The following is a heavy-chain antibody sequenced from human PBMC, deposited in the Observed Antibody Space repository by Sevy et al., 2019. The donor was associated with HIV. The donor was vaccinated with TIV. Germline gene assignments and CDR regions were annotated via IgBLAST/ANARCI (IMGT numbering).Heavy chain of an antibody. V-gene: IGHV3-21*01. Sequence: GGSLRLSCAASGFTFSSYSMNWVRQAPGKGLEWVSSISSSSSYIYYADSVKGRFTISRDNAKNSLYLQMHSLRAEDTAVYYCARAQGGYSYGDPAFDIWGQGTMVTVSS. CDR2: ISSSSSYI. CDR3: ARAQGGYSYGDPAFDI. D-gene: IGHD5-18*01. CDR1: GFTFSSYS. J-gene: IGHJ3*02.